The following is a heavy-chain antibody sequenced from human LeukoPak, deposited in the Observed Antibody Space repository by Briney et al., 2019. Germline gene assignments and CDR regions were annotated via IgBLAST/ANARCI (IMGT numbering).Heavy chain of an antibody. CDR1: GFTFSSYS. D-gene: IGHD2-8*01. V-gene: IGHV3-48*01. CDR2: ISSSSSTI. J-gene: IGHJ5*02. Sequence: PGGSLRLSCAASGFTFSSYSMNWVRQAPGKGLEWVPYISSSSSTIYYADSVKGRFTISRDNAKNSLYLQMNSLRAEDTAVYYCARVSYCTNGVCYTDENWFDPWGQGTLVTVSS. CDR3: ARVSYCTNGVCYTDENWFDP.